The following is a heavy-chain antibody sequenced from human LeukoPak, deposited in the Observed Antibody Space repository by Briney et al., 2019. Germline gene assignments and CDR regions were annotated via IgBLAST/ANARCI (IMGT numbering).Heavy chain of an antibody. V-gene: IGHV4-39*01. Sequence: SETLSLTCTVSGGSISSSSYYWGWIRQPPGKGLEWIGSIYYSGSTYYNPSLKSRVTISVDTSKNQFSLKLSSVTAADTAVYYCASTIFGVAATYYYYGMDVWGQGTTVTVSS. CDR2: IYYSGST. J-gene: IGHJ6*02. D-gene: IGHD3-3*01. CDR1: GGSISSSSYY. CDR3: ASTIFGVAATYYYYGMDV.